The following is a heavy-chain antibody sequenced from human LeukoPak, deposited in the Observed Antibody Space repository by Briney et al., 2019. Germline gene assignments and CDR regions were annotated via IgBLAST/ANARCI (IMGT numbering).Heavy chain of an antibody. V-gene: IGHV3-23*01. Sequence: GGSLRLSCAASGFTFSGYGMSWVRQAPGKGLKWVSAISGSGGSTYYADSVKGRFTISRDNSKNTLYLQMNSLRAEDTAVYYCAKYSSSPYYYYYMDVWGKGTTVTVSS. CDR2: ISGSGGST. D-gene: IGHD6-6*01. CDR3: AKYSSSPYYYYYMDV. CDR1: GFTFSGYG. J-gene: IGHJ6*03.